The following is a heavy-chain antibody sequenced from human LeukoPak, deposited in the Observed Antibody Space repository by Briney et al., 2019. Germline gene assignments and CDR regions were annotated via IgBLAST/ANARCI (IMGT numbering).Heavy chain of an antibody. V-gene: IGHV4-61*01. CDR2: DYCGGNT. CDR3: ARDIRIAALDYYGMDV. CDR1: GFSVTTDSYC. Sequence: PSETLSLTCTVSGFSVTTDSYCWGWIRQPPGKGLEWIGYDYCGGNTNYDPSLKRRVTISVDTSKNQFSLTLTSVTAADTAVYFCARDIRIAALDYYGMDVWGQGTTVTVSS. J-gene: IGHJ6*02. D-gene: IGHD6-13*01.